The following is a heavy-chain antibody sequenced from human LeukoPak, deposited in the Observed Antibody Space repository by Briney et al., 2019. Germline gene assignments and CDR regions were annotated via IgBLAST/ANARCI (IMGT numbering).Heavy chain of an antibody. D-gene: IGHD3-3*01. J-gene: IGHJ4*02. V-gene: IGHV4-34*01. CDR1: GGSFSGYY. CDR3: ARYDFWSGPDFDY. Sequence: PSETLSLTCAVYGGSFSGYYGSWIRQPPGKGLEWIGEINHSGSTNYNPSLKSRVTISVDTSKNQFSLKLSSVTAADTAVYYCARYDFWSGPDFDYWGQGTLVTVSS. CDR2: INHSGST.